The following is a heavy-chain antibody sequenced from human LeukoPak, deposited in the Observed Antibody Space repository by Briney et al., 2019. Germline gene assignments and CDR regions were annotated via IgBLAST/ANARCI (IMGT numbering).Heavy chain of an antibody. J-gene: IGHJ4*02. CDR2: ISYDGSNK. CDR3: AKDRIRSAYFDY. V-gene: IGHV3-30*18. Sequence: GRSLRLSCAASGFTFSSYGMHWVRQAPGKGLEWVAVISYDGSNKYYADSVKGRFTISRDNSKNTLYLQMNSLRAEDTAVYYCAKDRIRSAYFDYWGQGTLVTVSS. CDR1: GFTFSSYG. D-gene: IGHD4-17*01.